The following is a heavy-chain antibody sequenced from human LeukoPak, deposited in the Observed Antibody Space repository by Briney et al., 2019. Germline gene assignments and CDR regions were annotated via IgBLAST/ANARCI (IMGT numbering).Heavy chain of an antibody. D-gene: IGHD2-2*01. CDR2: IPYEGINK. J-gene: IGHJ4*02. V-gene: IGHV3-30*04. CDR3: ATDRIGYQLSDY. CDR1: GFTFSGSA. Sequence: GGSLRLSCAASGFTFSGSAMHWVRQAPGKGLEWVAFIPYEGINKYYTDSVKGRFTISRDNSKSTLYLQMNSLRAEDTAVYYCATDRIGYQLSDYWGQGTLVTVSS.